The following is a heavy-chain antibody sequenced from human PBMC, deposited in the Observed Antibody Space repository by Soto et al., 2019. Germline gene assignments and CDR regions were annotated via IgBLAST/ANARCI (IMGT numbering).Heavy chain of an antibody. J-gene: IGHJ6*02. Sequence: PGGSLRLSCAASGFTVSSYLMTWVRQSPGKGLEWVANIKQDGSEKYYVDSVKGRFTISRDNAKNSLYLQMNSLRAEDSAVYYCAREYAFLEWLLKENYYYYGMDVWGQGTTVTVSS. V-gene: IGHV3-7*01. CDR1: GFTVSSYL. D-gene: IGHD3-3*02. CDR3: AREYAFLEWLLKENYYYYGMDV. CDR2: IKQDGSEK.